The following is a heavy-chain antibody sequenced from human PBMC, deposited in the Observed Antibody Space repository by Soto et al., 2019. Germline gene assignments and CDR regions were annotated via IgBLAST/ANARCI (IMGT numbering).Heavy chain of an antibody. CDR1: GFIFRDYA. Sequence: VQLLESGGGLVQPGGSLRLSCAASGFIFRDYAMNWVRQAPGKGLEGVSDISGSGDSARYADSVKGRFTISRDNSRDTLYLNMNSLRVDDTAVYYCGKERRGSGWSVCDFWGQGDLVTVSS. CDR3: GKERRGSGWSVCDF. J-gene: IGHJ4*02. V-gene: IGHV3-23*01. CDR2: ISGSGDSA. D-gene: IGHD6-19*01.